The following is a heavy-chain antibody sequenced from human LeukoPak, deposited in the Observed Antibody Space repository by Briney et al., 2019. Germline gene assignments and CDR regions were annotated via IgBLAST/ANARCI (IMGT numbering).Heavy chain of an antibody. Sequence: GEALQISSKGSGYGFTSYWIGWVRPMPGKGLAWMGIIYPGDSDTRYSPSFQGQVTISADKSITTAYLQWSSLKASDTATYYCARPSGMVRGVEYFDYWGQGTLVTVSS. J-gene: IGHJ4*02. V-gene: IGHV5-51*01. CDR1: GYGFTSYW. D-gene: IGHD3-10*01. CDR2: IYPGDSDT. CDR3: ARPSGMVRGVEYFDY.